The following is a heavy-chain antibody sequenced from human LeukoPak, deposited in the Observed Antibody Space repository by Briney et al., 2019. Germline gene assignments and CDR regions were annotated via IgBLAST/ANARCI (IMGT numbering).Heavy chain of an antibody. CDR1: GYTFTNYA. CDR2: INTNTGNP. V-gene: IGHV7-4-1*02. J-gene: IGHJ5*02. Sequence: ASVKVSCKASGYTFTNYAMNWVRQAPGQGLEWMGWINTNTGNPTYAQGFTGRFVFSLDTSVSTAYLQISSLRAEDTAVYYCATGGPAMVRGVAYWFDPWGQGTLVTVSS. D-gene: IGHD3-10*01. CDR3: ATGGPAMVRGVAYWFDP.